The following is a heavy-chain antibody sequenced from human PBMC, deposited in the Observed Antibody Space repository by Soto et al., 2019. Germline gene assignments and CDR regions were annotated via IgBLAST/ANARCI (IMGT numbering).Heavy chain of an antibody. V-gene: IGHV3-53*01. CDR2: IYSGGSR. CDR1: GFSVSGNY. Sequence: EVQLVESGGGLIQPGGSLRLSCEVSGFSVSGNYMSWVRQAPGKGLDWGSVIYSGGSRYYADSVRGRFTISRDESQITLYLQMNILRAEDTAVYYCARSMMVRGVLFDLWGRGSLVSVSS. D-gene: IGHD3-10*01. CDR3: ARSMMVRGVLFDL. J-gene: IGHJ4*02.